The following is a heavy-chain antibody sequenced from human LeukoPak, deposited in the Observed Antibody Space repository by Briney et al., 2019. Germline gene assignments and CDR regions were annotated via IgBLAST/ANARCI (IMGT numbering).Heavy chain of an antibody. D-gene: IGHD6-6*01. CDR1: GASISSDY. CDR3: AVSAAALFDP. V-gene: IGHV4-59*01. Sequence: SETLSLTCTVSGASISSDYWSWIRQPPGKGLEWIGYIYYSGSTNYNPSLKSRVTISVDTSKNQFSLKLSSVTAADTAVYYCAVSAAALFDPWGQGTLVTVSS. J-gene: IGHJ5*02. CDR2: IYYSGST.